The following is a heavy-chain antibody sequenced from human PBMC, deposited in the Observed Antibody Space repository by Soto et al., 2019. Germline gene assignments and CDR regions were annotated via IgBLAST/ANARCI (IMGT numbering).Heavy chain of an antibody. CDR3: ARGPSGDKVDY. CDR2: IYNRGST. Sequence: QVQLQESGPGLVEPSQTVSLTCTVSGGSISSDEYCWSWIRQTPGKGREWIGHIYNRGSTYSNPYLKRRVTISVDTSKNQFSLKLSSVTAADPAVYYCARGPSGDKVDYWGQGTLVTVSS. J-gene: IGHJ4*02. V-gene: IGHV4-30-4*01. CDR1: GGSISSDEYC. D-gene: IGHD1-26*01.